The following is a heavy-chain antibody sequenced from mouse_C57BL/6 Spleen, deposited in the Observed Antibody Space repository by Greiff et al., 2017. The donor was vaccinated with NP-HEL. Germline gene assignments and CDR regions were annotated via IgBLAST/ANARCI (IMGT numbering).Heavy chain of an antibody. CDR2: ISYDGSN. J-gene: IGHJ4*01. CDR1: GYSITSGYY. Sequence: EVQLQQSGPGLVKPSQSLSLTCSVTGYSITSGYYWNWIRQFPGNKLEWMGYISYDGSNNYNPSLKNRISITRDTSKNQFFLKLNSVTTEDTATYYCARRGVVDMGYWGQGTSVTVSS. CDR3: ARRGVVDMGY. V-gene: IGHV3-6*01. D-gene: IGHD1-1*01.